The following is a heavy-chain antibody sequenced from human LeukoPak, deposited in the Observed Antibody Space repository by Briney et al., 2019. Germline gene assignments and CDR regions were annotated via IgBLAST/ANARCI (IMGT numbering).Heavy chain of an antibody. D-gene: IGHD3-16*02. Sequence: GGSLRLSCAASGFTFSSYWMTWVRQAPGKGLEWVAHIKQDGSEKYYVDSVKGRFTISRDNAKNSLYLQMNSLRAEDTAVYFCLRSYRSHFDYWGQGTLVTVSS. J-gene: IGHJ4*02. CDR2: IKQDGSEK. V-gene: IGHV3-7*05. CDR1: GFTFSSYW. CDR3: LRSYRSHFDY.